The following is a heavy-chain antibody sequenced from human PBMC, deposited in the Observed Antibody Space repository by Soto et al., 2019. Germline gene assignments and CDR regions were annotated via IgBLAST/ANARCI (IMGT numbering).Heavy chain of an antibody. J-gene: IGHJ4*02. CDR2: IYYSGST. CDR1: GVSISSRSSY. Sequence: SETLSLTCTVSGVSISSRSSYWGWIRQPPGKGLEWIGSIYYSGSTYYNPSLKSRVTISVDTSKNQFSLKLSSVTAADTAVYYCARRGYYYDSSGYPSVWYWGQGTLVTVS. CDR3: ARRGYYYDSSGYPSVWY. D-gene: IGHD3-22*01. V-gene: IGHV4-39*01.